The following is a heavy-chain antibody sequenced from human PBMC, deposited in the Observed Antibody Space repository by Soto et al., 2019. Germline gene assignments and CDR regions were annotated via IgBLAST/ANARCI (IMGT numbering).Heavy chain of an antibody. D-gene: IGHD1-7*01. Sequence: SETLSLTCTVSGASLSSGGSYWTWIRQHPGKGLEWIGNIYYTGSSYNNPSLKSRLIVSIDVSKNQSSLKLSSVTAADTAVYYCARAPPRITGTTGAMDVWGQGTTVTVSS. CDR3: ARAPPRITGTTGAMDV. CDR1: GASLSSGGSY. J-gene: IGHJ6*02. CDR2: IYYTGSS. V-gene: IGHV4-31*03.